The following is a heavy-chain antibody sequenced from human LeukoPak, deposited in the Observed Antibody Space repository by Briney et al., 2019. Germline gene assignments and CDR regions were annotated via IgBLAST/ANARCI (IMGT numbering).Heavy chain of an antibody. CDR1: GFTVDINY. J-gene: IGHJ3*02. Sequence: GGSLRLSCKVSGFTVDINYMSWVRQAPVKGLEWVSYIYNDGRTYYADSVKGRFTISRDNSKNTVYLQINSLRAGDTAVYYCATVSNSAFSIWGQGTMVTVSS. V-gene: IGHV3-53*01. CDR2: IYNDGRT. CDR3: ATVSNSAFSI. D-gene: IGHD2/OR15-2a*01.